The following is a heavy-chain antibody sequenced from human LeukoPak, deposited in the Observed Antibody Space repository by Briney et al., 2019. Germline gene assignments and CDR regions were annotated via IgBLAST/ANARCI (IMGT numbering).Heavy chain of an antibody. CDR3: ARRTSYYFPY. V-gene: IGHV3-23*01. Sequence: GGSLRLSCAASGFTFSSYAMSWVRQAPGEGLEWVSTITGSGDSADYADSVKGRFTISRDNGKNTLYLEVNSLRVEDTAVYYCARRTSYYFPYWGQGTQVTVSS. J-gene: IGHJ4*02. CDR1: GFTFSSYA. CDR2: ITGSGDSA.